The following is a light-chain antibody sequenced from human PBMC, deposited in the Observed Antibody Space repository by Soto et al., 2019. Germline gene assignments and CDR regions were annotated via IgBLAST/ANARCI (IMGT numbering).Light chain of an antibody. CDR2: EVS. CDR3: SSYTSGSTLG. Sequence: QSALTQPASVSGSPGQSITISCTGTSSDVGGYNYVSWYQQHPGKAPKLIIYEVSNRPSGVSNRFSGSKSGNTASLTISGLQAEDEADYYCSSYTSGSTLGFGGGTKLTVL. J-gene: IGLJ3*02. V-gene: IGLV2-14*01. CDR1: SSDVGGYNY.